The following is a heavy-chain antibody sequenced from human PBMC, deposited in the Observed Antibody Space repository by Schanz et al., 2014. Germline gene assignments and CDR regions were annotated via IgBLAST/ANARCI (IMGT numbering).Heavy chain of an antibody. CDR3: ARGQDHAKTGDL. J-gene: IGHJ5*02. V-gene: IGHV4-34*02. CDR2: VHPMGTT. Sequence: QVHLQQWGAGLLQPSETLSLTCGVGGVSFSFYYWSWARQPPWKGLGWIGEVHPMGTTNYNPSRSYGFTMAGDASKTQCSLKLTSVTAADTAVYYCARGQDHAKTGDLWGRGTLVTISS. D-gene: IGHD2-2*01. CDR1: GVSFSFYY.